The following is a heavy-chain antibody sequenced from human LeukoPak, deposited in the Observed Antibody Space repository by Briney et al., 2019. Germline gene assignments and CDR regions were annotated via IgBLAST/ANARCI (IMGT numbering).Heavy chain of an antibody. CDR3: AREGSSSWSYFDY. Sequence: GGSLRLFCVVSGFTFSSYNMDWVRQTPGKGLEWVSYINSGSSTLYYADSVKGRFTISRDNAKNSLYLQMNSLRDEDTAVYYCAREGSSSWSYFDYWGQGTLVTVTS. D-gene: IGHD6-13*01. CDR2: INSGSSTL. CDR1: GFTFSSYN. J-gene: IGHJ4*02. V-gene: IGHV3-48*02.